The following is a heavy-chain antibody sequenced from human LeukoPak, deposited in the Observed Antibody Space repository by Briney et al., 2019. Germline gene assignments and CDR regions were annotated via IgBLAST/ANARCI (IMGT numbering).Heavy chain of an antibody. D-gene: IGHD3-22*01. CDR2: ITGGNSDI. V-gene: IGHV3-21*01. CDR3: ARPYDTRGYFPDY. J-gene: IGHJ4*02. Sequence: GGSLRLSCAASGFTVSGNYMTWVRQAPGRGLEWVSSITGGNSDIYYADSVKGRFTISRDNAKSSLYLQMNSLGAEDTAVYYCARPYDTRGYFPDYWGQGTLVTVSS. CDR1: GFTVSGNY.